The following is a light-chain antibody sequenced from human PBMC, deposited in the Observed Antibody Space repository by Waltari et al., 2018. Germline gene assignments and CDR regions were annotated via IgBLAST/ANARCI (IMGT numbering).Light chain of an antibody. CDR1: SRDLVAYNY. V-gene: IGLV2-14*03. Sequence: QSALTQAAPMSGSPAQSTTISCTGTSRDLVAYNYISWSQQHPGKATKLMFYDVSNRPSGVSNRFSGSKSGNTASLIISGLQAEDEADYYCSSFTSSSTVLFGGGTRLSVL. CDR3: SSFTSSSTVL. CDR2: DVS. J-gene: IGLJ2*01.